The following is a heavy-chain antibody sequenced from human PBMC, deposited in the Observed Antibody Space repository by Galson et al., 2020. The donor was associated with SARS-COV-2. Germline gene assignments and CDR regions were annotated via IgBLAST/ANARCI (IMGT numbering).Heavy chain of an antibody. Sequence: QAGGSLRLSCAASGFTFSTYWMTWVRQAPGKGLEWVANIKQDGSDKYYVDSVKGRFTVSRDNAKNSLYLQMSSLRAEDTAVYYCARDTGPPLTYYWYYGMDVWGQGTTVTVSS. CDR2: IKQDGSDK. CDR1: GFTFSTYW. J-gene: IGHJ6*02. D-gene: IGHD3-10*01. CDR3: ARDTGPPLTYYWYYGMDV. V-gene: IGHV3-7*04.